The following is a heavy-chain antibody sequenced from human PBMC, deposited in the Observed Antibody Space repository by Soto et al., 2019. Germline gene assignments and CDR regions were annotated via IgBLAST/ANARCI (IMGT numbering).Heavy chain of an antibody. D-gene: IGHD2-21*01. J-gene: IGHJ6*02. CDR3: ARLSGDHSAFFSYGMDA. Sequence: QTGGSLRLSCAVSGFSFGTYTVNWVRQAPGMGLEWVSGLSDSVGTTHYAYSVKGRFTISRDKSKNTLYLQMNNLRAEDTAVYYCARLSGDHSAFFSYGMDAWGQGTTVTVSS. CDR2: LSDSVGTT. CDR1: GFSFGTYT. V-gene: IGHV3-23*01.